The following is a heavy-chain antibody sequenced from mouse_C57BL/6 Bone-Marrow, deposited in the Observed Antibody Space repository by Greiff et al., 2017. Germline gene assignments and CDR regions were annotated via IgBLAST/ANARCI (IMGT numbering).Heavy chain of an antibody. CDR3: YTEGAMDY. CDR2: IDPENGDT. J-gene: IGHJ4*01. CDR1: GFNIKDDY. V-gene: IGHV14-4*01. Sequence: EVQLVESGAELVRGGVVVPLSCPASGFNIKDDYMHWVKQRPEQGLEWIGWIDPENGDTEYASKFQGKATITADTSSNTAYLQLSSLAAEDTAVYYCYTEGAMDYWGQGTSVTVSS.